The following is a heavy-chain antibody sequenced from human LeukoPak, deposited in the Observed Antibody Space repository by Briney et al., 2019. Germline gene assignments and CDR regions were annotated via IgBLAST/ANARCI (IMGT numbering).Heavy chain of an antibody. J-gene: IGHJ6*03. D-gene: IGHD3-10*01. CDR1: GYTFTGYY. Sequence: ASVKVSCKASGYTFTGYYMHWVRQAPGQGLEWMGWINPNSGGTNYAQKFQGRVTMTRDTSISTAYMELSRLRSDDTAVYYCAREEIWFGEQFYYYYYMDVWGKGTTVTISS. V-gene: IGHV1-2*02. CDR3: AREEIWFGEQFYYYYYMDV. CDR2: INPNSGGT.